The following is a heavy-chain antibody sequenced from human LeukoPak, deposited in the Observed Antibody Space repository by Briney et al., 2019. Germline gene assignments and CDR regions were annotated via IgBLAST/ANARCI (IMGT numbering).Heavy chain of an antibody. CDR1: GGYISSGGYY. D-gene: IGHD3-22*01. CDR2: IYYSGNT. J-gene: IGHJ4*02. V-gene: IGHV4-31*03. Sequence: KASETLSLTCTVSGGYISSGGYYWSWIRQHPGKGLEWVGYIYYSGNTYYNPSLKSRVTISVDTSKNQFSLKLSSVTAADTAVYYCARRGSGSAYYGVSGFDYWGQGTLVTVSS. CDR3: ARRGSGSAYYGVSGFDY.